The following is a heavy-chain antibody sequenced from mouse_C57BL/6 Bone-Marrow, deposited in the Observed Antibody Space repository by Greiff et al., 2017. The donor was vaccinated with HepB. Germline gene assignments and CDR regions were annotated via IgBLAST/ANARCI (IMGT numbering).Heavy chain of an antibody. CDR1: GYTFTSYW. CDR3: ARGGLRGYFDY. J-gene: IGHJ2*01. D-gene: IGHD2-2*01. CDR2: INPSNGGT. Sequence: QVQLQQPGTELGKPGASVKLPCKASGYTFTSYWMHWVKQRPGQGLEWIGNINPSNGGTNYNEKFKSKATLTVDKSSSTAYMQLSSLTSEDSAVYYCARGGLRGYFDYWGQGTTLTVSS. V-gene: IGHV1-53*01.